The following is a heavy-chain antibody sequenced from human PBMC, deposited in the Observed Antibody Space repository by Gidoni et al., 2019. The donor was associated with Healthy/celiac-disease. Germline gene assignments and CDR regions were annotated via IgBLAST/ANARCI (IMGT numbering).Heavy chain of an antibody. CDR1: GFTFSSYE. CDR3: ARGSVDSSSWYLGYYYYYGMDV. J-gene: IGHJ6*02. Sequence: EVQLVESGGGLVQPGGSLRLSCAASGFTFSSYEMNWVRQAPGKGLEWVSYISSRGSTIYYADSVKGRFTISRDNAKNSLYLQMNSLRAEDTAVYYCARGSVDSSSWYLGYYYYYGMDVWGQGTTVTVSS. CDR2: ISSRGSTI. V-gene: IGHV3-48*03. D-gene: IGHD6-13*01.